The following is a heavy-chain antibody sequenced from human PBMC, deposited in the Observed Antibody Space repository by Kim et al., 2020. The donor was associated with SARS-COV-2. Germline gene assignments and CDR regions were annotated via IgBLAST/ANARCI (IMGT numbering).Heavy chain of an antibody. V-gene: IGHV3-30*01. D-gene: IGHD1-26*01. J-gene: IGHJ4*02. Sequence: KNKADSVKGRYTISRDNGKNTLYLQKNSLRPGDTAVYYCARDHDRSGATGYWGQGALVTVSS. CDR3: ARDHDRSGATGY. CDR2: K.